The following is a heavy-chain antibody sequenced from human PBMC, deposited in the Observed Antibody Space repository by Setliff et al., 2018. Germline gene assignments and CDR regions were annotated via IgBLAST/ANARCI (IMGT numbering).Heavy chain of an antibody. Sequence: ASVKVSCKASGHSLTYNHFHWGRQAPGKGLEWMGTINPNDGYTIYAPAFQGRVAMTTDTSTGTAYMELSGLTSADTAIYYCILNMVLPVTGLDYWGPGTLVTVSS. J-gene: IGHJ4*02. CDR3: ILNMVLPVTGLDY. CDR2: INPNDGYT. D-gene: IGHD2-15*01. V-gene: IGHV1-46*01. CDR1: GHSLTYNH.